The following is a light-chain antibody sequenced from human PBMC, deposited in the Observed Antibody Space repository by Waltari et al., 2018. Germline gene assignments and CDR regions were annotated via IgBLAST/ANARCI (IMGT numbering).Light chain of an antibody. Sequence: QSVLTQPPSASGTPGQRVTIPCPGSQSNLGDTVVHWYHQVPGTAPKLVIYRNDQRPSGVPDRFTASKSGTSASLAISGLQSEDEGDYYCATWDDSPTGRWVFGGGTRVTVL. CDR2: RND. J-gene: IGLJ3*02. V-gene: IGLV1-44*01. CDR3: ATWDDSPTGRWV. CDR1: QSNLGDTV.